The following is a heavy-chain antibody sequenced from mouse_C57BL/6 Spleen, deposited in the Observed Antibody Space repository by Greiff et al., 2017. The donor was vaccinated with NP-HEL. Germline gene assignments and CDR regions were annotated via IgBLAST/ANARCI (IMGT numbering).Heavy chain of an antibody. J-gene: IGHJ4*01. D-gene: IGHD2-4*01. CDR1: GYTFTEYT. CDR2: FYPGSGSI. Sequence: VQLQQSGAELVKPGASVKLSCKASGYTFTEYTIHWVKQRPGQGLEWIGWFYPGSGSIKYNEKFKGKATLTADKSSSTVYMELSRLTSEDSAVYVCERREEIYYDYDLYAMDYWGQGTSVTVSS. CDR3: ERREEIYYDYDLYAMDY. V-gene: IGHV1-62-2*01.